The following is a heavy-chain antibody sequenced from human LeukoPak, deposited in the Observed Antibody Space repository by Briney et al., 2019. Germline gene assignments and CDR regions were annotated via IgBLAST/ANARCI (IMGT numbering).Heavy chain of an antibody. CDR3: ARGSPNEYDSSGYYSPLGY. J-gene: IGHJ4*02. Sequence: GGSLRLSCVASGFTFSDYSINWLRLAPGKGLEWVSYISSGGNTIYYADSVKGRFTTSRDNAKNSLYLQMNSLRAEDTAVYYCARGSPNEYDSSGYYSPLGYWGQGTLVIVST. CDR1: GFTFSDYS. V-gene: IGHV3-48*04. D-gene: IGHD3-22*01. CDR2: ISSGGNTI.